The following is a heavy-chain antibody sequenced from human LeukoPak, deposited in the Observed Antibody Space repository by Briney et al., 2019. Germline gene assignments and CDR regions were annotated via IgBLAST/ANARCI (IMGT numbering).Heavy chain of an antibody. CDR3: AKAKQQLVPRQFDY. V-gene: IGHV3-23*01. D-gene: IGHD6-13*01. J-gene: IGHJ4*02. CDR2: ISGSGGST. Sequence: GESLKISCAASGFTFSSYAMSWVRQAPGKGLEWVSAISGSGGSTYYAGSVKGRFTISRDNSKNTLYLQMNSLRAEDTAVYYCAKAKQQLVPRQFDYWGQGTLVTVSS. CDR1: GFTFSSYA.